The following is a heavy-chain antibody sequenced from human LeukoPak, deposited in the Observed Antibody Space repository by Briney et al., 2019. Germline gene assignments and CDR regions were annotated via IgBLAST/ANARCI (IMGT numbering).Heavy chain of an antibody. CDR1: GGSISSYY. Sequence: PSETLSLTCTVSGGSISSYYWSWIRQPPGKGLEWIGYIYNSGSTNYNPSLKSRVTISVDTSKNQFSLNLSSVTAADTAVYYCARAPLGMVTPSFDYWGQGALVTVSS. J-gene: IGHJ4*02. CDR2: IYNSGST. D-gene: IGHD2-21*02. V-gene: IGHV4-59*01. CDR3: ARAPLGMVTPSFDY.